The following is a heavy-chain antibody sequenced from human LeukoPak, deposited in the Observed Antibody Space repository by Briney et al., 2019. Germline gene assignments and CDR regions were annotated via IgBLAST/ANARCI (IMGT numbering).Heavy chain of an antibody. D-gene: IGHD6-19*01. CDR3: AREWERHNPAAGTYEDAFDI. V-gene: IGHV4-59*01. J-gene: IGHJ3*02. Sequence: SETLSLTCTVSGGSISSYYWSRIRQPPGKGLEWIGYIYYSGSTNYNPSLKSRVTISVDTSKNQFSLKLSSVTAADTAVYYCAREWERHNPAAGTYEDAFDIWGQGTMVTVSS. CDR2: IYYSGST. CDR1: GGSISSYY.